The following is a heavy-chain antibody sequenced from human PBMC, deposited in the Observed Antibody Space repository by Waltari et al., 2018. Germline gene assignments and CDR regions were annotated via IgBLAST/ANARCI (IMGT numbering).Heavy chain of an antibody. Sequence: EVQLVESGGGLVQPGGSLRLSCAASGFTFSSYEMNWVRQAPGKGLEWVSYISSSGSTIYYADSVKGRLTIARDNAKKPLYLQMNSLRAEDTAVYYCARDGPEYYYDSSGYWGWGQGTLVTVSS. CDR2: ISSSGSTI. CDR3: ARDGPEYYYDSSGYWG. J-gene: IGHJ4*02. CDR1: GFTFSSYE. V-gene: IGHV3-48*03. D-gene: IGHD3-22*01.